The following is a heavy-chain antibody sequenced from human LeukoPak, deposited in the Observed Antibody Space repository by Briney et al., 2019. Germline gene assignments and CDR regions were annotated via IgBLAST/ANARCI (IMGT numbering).Heavy chain of an antibody. D-gene: IGHD2-2*01. V-gene: IGHV1-69*05. CDR3: ARGSDIVVVPAAMDY. CDR1: GGPFSNYA. CDR2: IIPIFGTA. J-gene: IGHJ4*02. Sequence: SVKVSCKASGGPFSNYAINWVRQAPGQGLEWMGGIIPIFGTANYAQKFQGRVTIATDESTKTPFMELSSLRSEDTAVYYCARGSDIVVVPAAMDYWGQGTLVTVSS.